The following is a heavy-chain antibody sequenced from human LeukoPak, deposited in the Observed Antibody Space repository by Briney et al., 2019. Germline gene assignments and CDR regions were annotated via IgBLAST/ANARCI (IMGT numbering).Heavy chain of an antibody. CDR1: GFTFSNYN. J-gene: IGHJ6*03. CDR3: ARDPYSGGYWAYYYYCMDV. CDR2: ITTSSSYI. Sequence: GGSLRLSCEASGFTFSNYNMNWVRRAPGKGLEWISSITTSSSYIYYADSVKGRFTISRDSARNSLYLQMNSLTADDTAIYYCARDPYSGGYWAYYYYCMDVWGKGTTVTISS. V-gene: IGHV3-21*01. D-gene: IGHD1-26*01.